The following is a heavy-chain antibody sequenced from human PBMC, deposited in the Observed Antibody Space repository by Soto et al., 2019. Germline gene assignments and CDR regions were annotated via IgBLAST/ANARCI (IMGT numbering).Heavy chain of an antibody. CDR1: GFTFTSYA. D-gene: IGHD6-19*01. V-gene: IGHV3-23*01. J-gene: IGHJ4*02. CDR2: ISGSSSNI. CDR3: AKDRGNSGWGSIFDN. Sequence: GSLRLSCAVSGFTFTSYAMSWVRQAPGKGLEWVSVISGSSSNIDYADSVKGRFTISRDNSKNTLYLQMNSLRAEDTAIYHCAKDRGNSGWGSIFDNWGQGTPVTVSS.